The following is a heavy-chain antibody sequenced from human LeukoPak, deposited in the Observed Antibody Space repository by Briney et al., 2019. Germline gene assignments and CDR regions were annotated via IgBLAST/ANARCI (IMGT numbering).Heavy chain of an antibody. Sequence: SETLSLICTVSGGSMSGYYCSWLRQPPGEGLEWIGYIYYNGRANYNPSLKSRVTISEDTSRNQFSLKLTSVTAADTAVYYCARVDYYGSGGIFDPWGQGILVTVSS. V-gene: IGHV4-59*01. J-gene: IGHJ5*02. D-gene: IGHD3-10*01. CDR1: GGSMSGYY. CDR2: IYYNGRA. CDR3: ARVDYYGSGGIFDP.